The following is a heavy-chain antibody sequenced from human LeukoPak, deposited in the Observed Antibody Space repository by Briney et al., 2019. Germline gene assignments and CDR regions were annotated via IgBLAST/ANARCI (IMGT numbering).Heavy chain of an antibody. V-gene: IGHV4-59*01. D-gene: IGHD6-13*01. J-gene: IGHJ6*03. CDR2: VYYSGST. CDR3: ARVPDGSSLNTNRYYYYYYYMDV. CDR1: GGSISSYY. Sequence: PSETLSLTCTVSGGSISSYYWSWIRQPPGKGLEWIGYVYYSGSTNYNPSLKSRVTISVDTSKNQFSLKLSSVTAADTAVYYCARVPDGSSLNTNRYYYYYYYMDVWGKGTTVTVSS.